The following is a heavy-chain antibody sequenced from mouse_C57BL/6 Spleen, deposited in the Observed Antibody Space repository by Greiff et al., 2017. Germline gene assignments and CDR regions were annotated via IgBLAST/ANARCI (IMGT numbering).Heavy chain of an antibody. CDR1: GFTFSDAW. J-gene: IGHJ2*01. CDR3: SSGTRNYFEY. CDR2: IRNKANDHAT. D-gene: IGHD4-1*01. V-gene: IGHV6-6*01. Sequence: EVKVEESGGGLVQPGGSMKLSCAASGFTFSDAWMDWVHQSPGKGLAWVAEIRNKANDHATYYAESVKGRFTISRDDSKISVYLQMNSLRAEDTGIYYYSSGTRNYFEYWGQGTTRTVSS.